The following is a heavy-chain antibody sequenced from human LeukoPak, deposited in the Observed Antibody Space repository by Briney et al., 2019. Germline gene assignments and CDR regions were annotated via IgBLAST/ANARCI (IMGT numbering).Heavy chain of an antibody. J-gene: IGHJ4*02. CDR2: ISGSGGST. D-gene: IGHD2-15*01. CDR1: GFTFSSYA. V-gene: IGHV3-23*01. CDR3: AKVRTELGYCSGGSCYGHLFDY. Sequence: GGSLRLSCAASGFTFSSYAMSWVRQAPGKGLEWVSAISGSGGSTYYADSVKGRFTISRDNSKNTLYLQMNSLRAEDTAVYYCAKVRTELGYCSGGSCYGHLFDYWGQGTLVTVSS.